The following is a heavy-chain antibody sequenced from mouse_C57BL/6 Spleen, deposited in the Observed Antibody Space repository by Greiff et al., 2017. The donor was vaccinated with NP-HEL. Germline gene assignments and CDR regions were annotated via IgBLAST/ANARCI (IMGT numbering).Heavy chain of an antibody. CDR1: GFTFSDYG. CDR3: ARRGDYDNYYAMDY. D-gene: IGHD2-4*01. Sequence: EVQVVESGGGLVKPGGSLKLSCAASGFTFSDYGMHWVRQAPEKGLEWVAYISSGSSTIYYADTVKGRFTISRDNAKNTLFLQMTSLRSDDTAMYYCARRGDYDNYYAMDYWGQGTSVTVSS. J-gene: IGHJ4*01. CDR2: ISSGSSTI. V-gene: IGHV5-17*01.